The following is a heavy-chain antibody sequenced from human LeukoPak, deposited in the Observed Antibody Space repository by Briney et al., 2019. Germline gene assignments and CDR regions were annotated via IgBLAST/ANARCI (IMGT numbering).Heavy chain of an antibody. CDR1: GFTFDDYA. Sequence: GGSLRLSCAASGFTFDDYAMHWVRQAPGKGLEWVSGISWNSGSIGYADSVKGRFTISRDNAKNSLYLQMNSLRAEDTALYYCAKDGGYSYDSGFDYWGQGTLATVS. CDR3: AKDGGYSYDSGFDY. V-gene: IGHV3-9*01. D-gene: IGHD5-18*01. CDR2: ISWNSGSI. J-gene: IGHJ4*02.